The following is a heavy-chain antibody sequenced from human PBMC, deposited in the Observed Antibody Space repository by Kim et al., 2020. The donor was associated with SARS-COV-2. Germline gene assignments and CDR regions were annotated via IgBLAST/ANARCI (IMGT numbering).Heavy chain of an antibody. J-gene: IGHJ4*02. Sequence: SETLSLTCSVSGDSITGYYWSWIRQAPGKGLEWIGYIHSSGSTKINPSLKSRLALSSDTSKNQLSLLMYSVTDADTAKYYCTRGGSSWSWKFDFWCQGIL. V-gene: IGHV4-59*01. CDR1: GDSITGYY. CDR2: IHSSGST. CDR3: TRGGSSWSWKFDF. D-gene: IGHD6-13*01.